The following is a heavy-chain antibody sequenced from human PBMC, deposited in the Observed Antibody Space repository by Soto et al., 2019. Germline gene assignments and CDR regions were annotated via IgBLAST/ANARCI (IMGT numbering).Heavy chain of an antibody. Sequence: SETLSLTCAVSGGSISSGGYSWSWIRQPPGKGLEWIGYIYHSGSTYYNPSLKSRVTISVDRSKNQFSLKLSSVTAADTAVYYCARGGDYVDYWGQGTLVTVSS. D-gene: IGHD4-17*01. CDR1: GGSISSGGYS. J-gene: IGHJ4*02. CDR3: ARGGDYVDY. CDR2: IYHSGST. V-gene: IGHV4-30-2*01.